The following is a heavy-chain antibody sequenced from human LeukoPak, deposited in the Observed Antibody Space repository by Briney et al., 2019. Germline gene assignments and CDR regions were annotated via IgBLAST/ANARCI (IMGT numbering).Heavy chain of an antibody. Sequence: GGSLRLSCAASGFTFSNYALNWVRQAPGKGLEWVSGISISGGSTYYADSVKGRFTISRDNSKNMLDPQMSSLRAEDTAVYYCAKIAGSSGWNNWLDSWGQGTLVTVSS. CDR3: AKIAGSSGWNNWLDS. CDR1: GFTFSNYA. J-gene: IGHJ5*01. V-gene: IGHV3-23*01. D-gene: IGHD6-19*01. CDR2: ISISGGST.